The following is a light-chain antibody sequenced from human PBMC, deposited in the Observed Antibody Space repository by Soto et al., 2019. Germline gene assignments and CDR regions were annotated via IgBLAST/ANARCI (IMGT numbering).Light chain of an antibody. V-gene: IGKV3-11*01. Sequence: EIVLTQSPATLSLSPGERATLSCRASQSVSSYLAWYQQKPGQAPRLLIYDASNRATGIPARFSGSGSGTDFTLTISSLEPEDFAVHYCQQRSNWPSSTFGGGTKVEIK. CDR1: QSVSSY. CDR3: QQRSNWPSST. CDR2: DAS. J-gene: IGKJ4*01.